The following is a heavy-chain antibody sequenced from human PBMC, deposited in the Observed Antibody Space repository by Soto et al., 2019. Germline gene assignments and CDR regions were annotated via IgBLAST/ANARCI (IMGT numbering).Heavy chain of an antibody. CDR3: ARGGRRSPGMDV. CDR2: IYYSGST. Sequence: QVQLQESGPGLVKPSQTLSLTCTVSGGYISSGGYYWSWIRQLPGKGLEWIGYIYYSGSTYYNPSLKSRVTISVDTSKNQFSLKLSSVTAADTAVYYCARGGRRSPGMDVWGQGTTVTVSS. CDR1: GGYISSGGYY. V-gene: IGHV4-31*03. J-gene: IGHJ6*02.